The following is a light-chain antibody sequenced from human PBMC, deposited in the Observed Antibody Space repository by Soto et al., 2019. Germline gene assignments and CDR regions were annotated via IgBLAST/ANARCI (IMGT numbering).Light chain of an antibody. CDR3: QQGYSTPWT. CDR2: DAS. Sequence: DIPMTQSPSTLSATVGDRVTITCRASQSISSWLAWYQQKPGKAPKLLIYDASSLESGVPSRFSGSGSGTEFTLTISNLQPDDFATYYCQQGYSTPWTFGQGTKVDVK. V-gene: IGKV1-5*01. CDR1: QSISSW. J-gene: IGKJ1*01.